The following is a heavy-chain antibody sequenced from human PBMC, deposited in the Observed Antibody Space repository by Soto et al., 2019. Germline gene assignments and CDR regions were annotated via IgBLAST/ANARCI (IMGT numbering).Heavy chain of an antibody. CDR3: AREWRSSSYYYGMDV. J-gene: IGHJ6*02. Sequence: ASVKVSCKASGSTFTSYDINWVRQATGQGLEYLGWMNPNSGDTAYVQKFQGRLTMTWDTSITTAYMELGGLRSEDAAVYYCAREWRSSSYYYGMDVWGQGTTVTVSS. CDR2: MNPNSGDT. D-gene: IGHD6-13*01. V-gene: IGHV1-8*01. CDR1: GSTFTSYD.